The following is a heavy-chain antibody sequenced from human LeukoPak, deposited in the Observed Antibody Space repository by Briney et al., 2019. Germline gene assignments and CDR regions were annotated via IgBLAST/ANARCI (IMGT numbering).Heavy chain of an antibody. Sequence: PGGSLRLSCAASGFTFSNFAMSWVRQAPGKGLEWGSGLSGSGGSTYYADSVKGRFTISRDNSKNTVSLQMNSLRAEDTAVYYCARGSTGTTRSWFDPWGQGTLVTVSS. CDR3: ARGSTGTTRSWFDP. V-gene: IGHV3-23*01. D-gene: IGHD1-1*01. CDR1: GFTFSNFA. CDR2: LSGSGGST. J-gene: IGHJ5*02.